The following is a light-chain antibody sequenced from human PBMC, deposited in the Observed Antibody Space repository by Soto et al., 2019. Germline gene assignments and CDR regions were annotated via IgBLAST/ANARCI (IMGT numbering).Light chain of an antibody. V-gene: IGKV1-5*01. CDR1: QSISSY. J-gene: IGKJ5*01. CDR2: DAS. CDR3: QQYNSYLIT. Sequence: DIQMTQSPSSLSASVGYGVTITCRASQSISSYVSWYQQKPGKAPKLLIYDASSLESGVPSRFSGSGSGTEFTLTISSLQPDDFATYYCQQYNSYLITFGQGTRLEIK.